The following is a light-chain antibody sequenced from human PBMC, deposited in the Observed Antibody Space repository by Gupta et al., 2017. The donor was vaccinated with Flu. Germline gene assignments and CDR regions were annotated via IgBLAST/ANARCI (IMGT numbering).Light chain of an antibody. J-gene: IGLJ2*01. CDR3: NHRDSTDNNQAV. V-gene: IGLV3-19*01. CDR2: VKN. CDR1: SLQNSY. Sequence: SSELTQYSALSLPLGQTGRITCQGDSLQNSYARWYQQKPGQAPVLVFYVKNIRPSGIPDRFSGSSSGNSATLTTSGTQAEDGADYYCNHRDSTDNNQAVFGGGTKLTVL.